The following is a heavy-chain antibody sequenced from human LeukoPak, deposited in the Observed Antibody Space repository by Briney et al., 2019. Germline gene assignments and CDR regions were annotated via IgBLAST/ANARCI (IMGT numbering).Heavy chain of an antibody. CDR2: IYYSGST. J-gene: IGHJ6*02. V-gene: IGHV4-30-4*01. CDR1: GGSISSGDYY. Sequence: SQILSLTCTVSGGSISSGDYYWSWIRQPPGKGLEWIGYIYYSGSTYYNPSLKSRVTISVDTSKNQFSLKLSSVTAADTAVYYCARCNHDYSNYGPSGYYYGMDVWGQGTTVTVSS. D-gene: IGHD4-11*01. CDR3: ARCNHDYSNYGPSGYYYGMDV.